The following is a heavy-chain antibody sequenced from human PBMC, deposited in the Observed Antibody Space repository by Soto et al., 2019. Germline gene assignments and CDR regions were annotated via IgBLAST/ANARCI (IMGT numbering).Heavy chain of an antibody. J-gene: IGHJ4*02. CDR2: INPNSGGT. CDR1: GYTFSDYY. Sequence: APVKVSCKASGYTFSDYYIHSVRQAPGQGLEWMGWINPNSGGTKYAPKFQGGVNMTRDTSITTAYMELSRLRSGDTAVYYCAREPATAKPEGVDFWGQGTLVTVSS. CDR3: AREPATAKPEGVDF. D-gene: IGHD1-1*01. V-gene: IGHV1-2*02.